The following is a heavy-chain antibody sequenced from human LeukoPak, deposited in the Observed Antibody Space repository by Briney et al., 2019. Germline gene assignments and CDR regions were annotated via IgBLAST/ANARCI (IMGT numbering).Heavy chain of an antibody. D-gene: IGHD3-3*01. CDR3: ARLSKLRFLEWLFDY. Sequence: PSETLSLTCTVSGGSISSYYWSWIRQPPGKGLEWIGYIYYSGSTNYNPSLKSRVTISVDTSKNQFSLKLSSVTAADTAVYYCARLSKLRFLEWLFDYWGQGTLVTVSS. J-gene: IGHJ4*02. V-gene: IGHV4-59*01. CDR2: IYYSGST. CDR1: GGSISSYY.